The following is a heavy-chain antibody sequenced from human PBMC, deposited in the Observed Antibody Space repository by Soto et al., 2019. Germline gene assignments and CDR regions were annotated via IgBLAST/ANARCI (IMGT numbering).Heavy chain of an antibody. D-gene: IGHD6-6*01. CDR2: IIPLFSTT. Sequence: QVELVQSGAEVQKPGSSVRVSCKASGGAFNNYGFTWVRQASGQGLEWMRQIIPLFSTTHYAQKIQGRVSITANGSTSTAHIEMSSMTSENTAVYYCARDGNLSSSYGDFDYWGQGTLVIVSS. J-gene: IGHJ4*02. CDR1: GGAFNNYG. V-gene: IGHV1-69*01. CDR3: ARDGNLSSSYGDFDY.